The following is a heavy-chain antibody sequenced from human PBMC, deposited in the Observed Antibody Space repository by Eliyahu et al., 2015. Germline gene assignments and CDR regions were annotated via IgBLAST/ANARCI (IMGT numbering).Heavy chain of an antibody. D-gene: IGHD2-8*01. CDR2: ISGSGGST. J-gene: IGHJ5*02. V-gene: IGHV3-23*01. CDR3: AKFHHVRPPLKWWFDP. CDR1: GFPFXSYA. Sequence: EVQLLESGGGLVQPGGSLRLSCAASGFPFXSYAMSWVRQAPGKGLEWVSAISGSGGSTYYADSVKGRFTISRDNSKNTLYLQMNSLRAEDTAVYYCAKFHHVRPPLKWWFDPWGQGTLVTVSS.